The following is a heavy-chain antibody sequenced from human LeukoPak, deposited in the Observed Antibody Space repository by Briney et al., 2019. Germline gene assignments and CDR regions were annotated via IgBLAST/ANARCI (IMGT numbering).Heavy chain of an antibody. J-gene: IGHJ4*02. Sequence: GGSLRLSCAASGFTFSSYSMNWVRQAPGKGLEWVSFISSSSSYIYYADSVKGRFTISRDNAKNSLYLQMNSLRAEDTAVYYCARASEDYYDSSGYGNFDYWGQGTLVTVSS. V-gene: IGHV3-21*01. CDR2: ISSSSSYI. CDR1: GFTFSSYS. D-gene: IGHD3-22*01. CDR3: ARASEDYYDSSGYGNFDY.